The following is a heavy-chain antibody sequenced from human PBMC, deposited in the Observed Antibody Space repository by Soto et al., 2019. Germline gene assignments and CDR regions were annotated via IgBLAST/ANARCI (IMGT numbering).Heavy chain of an antibody. CDR2: ISYDGNSK. Sequence: GGSLRLSCAASGFTFSNYAMQWVRQAPGKGLEWVAVISYDGNSKYYADSVKGRFTISRDNSKNMLYLQMNSLRAEDTALYYCARVRALEIAVRPVDYWGERTLVTVAS. D-gene: IGHD6-13*01. CDR1: GFTFSNYA. J-gene: IGHJ4*02. V-gene: IGHV3-30-3*01. CDR3: ARVRALEIAVRPVDY.